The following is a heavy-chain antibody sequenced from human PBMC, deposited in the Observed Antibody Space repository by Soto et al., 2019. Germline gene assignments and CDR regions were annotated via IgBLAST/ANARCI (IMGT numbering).Heavy chain of an antibody. V-gene: IGHV1-8*01. D-gene: IGHD2-2*01. CDR1: GYTFTSYD. CDR2: MNPNSGNT. J-gene: IGHJ6*03. Sequence: ASVKVSCKASGYTFTSYDINWVRQATGQGLEWMGWMNPNSGNTGYAQKFQGRVTMTRNTSISTAYMELSSLRSEDTAVYYCARESKDIVVVPAAIYYYYYYMDVWGKGTTVTVSS. CDR3: ARESKDIVVVPAAIYYYYYYMDV.